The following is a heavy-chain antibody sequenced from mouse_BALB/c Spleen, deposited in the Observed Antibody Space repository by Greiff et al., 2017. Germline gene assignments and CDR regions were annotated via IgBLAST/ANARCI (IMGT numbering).Heavy chain of an antibody. CDR1: GFTFSSYA. J-gene: IGHJ4*01. V-gene: IGHV5-9-4*01. Sequence: EVHLVESGGGLVKPGGSLKLSCAASGFTFSSYAMSWVRQSPEKRLEWVAEISSGGSYTYYPDTVTGRFTISRDNAKNTLYLEMSSLRSEDTAMYYCARGTGAMDYWGQGTSVTVSS. CDR3: ARGTGAMDY. CDR2: ISSGGSYT. D-gene: IGHD4-1*01.